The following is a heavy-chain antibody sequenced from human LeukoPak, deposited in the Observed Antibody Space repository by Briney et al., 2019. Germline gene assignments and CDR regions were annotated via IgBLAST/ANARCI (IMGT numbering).Heavy chain of an antibody. CDR2: IYHSGST. CDR1: GYSISSGYY. Sequence: SETLSLTCAVSGYSISSGYYWGWIRQPPGKGLEWIGSIYHSGSTYYNPSLKSRVTISVDTSKNQFSLKLSSVTAADTAVYYCARHLPPSYYYYYMDVWGKGTTVTVSS. CDR3: ARHLPPSYYYYYMDV. J-gene: IGHJ6*03. V-gene: IGHV4-38-2*01. D-gene: IGHD1-14*01.